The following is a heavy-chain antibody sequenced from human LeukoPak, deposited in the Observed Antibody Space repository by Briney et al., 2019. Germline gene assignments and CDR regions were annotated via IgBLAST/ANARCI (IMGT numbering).Heavy chain of an antibody. J-gene: IGHJ4*02. V-gene: IGHV4-61*01. CDR1: GGSVSSGSYY. D-gene: IGHD1-26*01. CDR3: ARHRNSGSLPDYFDY. CDR2: IYYSGST. Sequence: PSETLSLTCTVSGGSVSSGSYYWSWIRQPPGKGLEWIGYIYYSGSTNYNPSLKSRVTISVDTSKNQFSLKLSSVTAADTAVYYCARHRNSGSLPDYFDYWGQGTLVTVSS.